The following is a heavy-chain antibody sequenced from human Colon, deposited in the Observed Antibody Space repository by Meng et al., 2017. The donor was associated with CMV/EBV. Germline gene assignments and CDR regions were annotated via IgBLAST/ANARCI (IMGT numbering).Heavy chain of an antibody. D-gene: IGHD3-3*01. CDR2: ISSSATSL. V-gene: IGHV3-11*01. J-gene: IGHJ6*02. CDR1: GFTFTGYY. CDR3: ARIWDDFWSGYRYYFYAVDV. Sequence: SCKASGFTFTGYYMHWVRQAPGKGLEWVSYISSSATSLFYADSVRGRFTISRDNANNSLDLQMNSLGAEDTAVYYCARIWDDFWSGYRYYFYAVDVWGQGTAVTVSS.